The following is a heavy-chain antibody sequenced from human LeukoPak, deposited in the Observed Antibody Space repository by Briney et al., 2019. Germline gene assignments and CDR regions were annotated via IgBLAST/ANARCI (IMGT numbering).Heavy chain of an antibody. Sequence: GASLRLSCAASGFTFSNYAMSWVRQAPGKGLELVSAITCSGGNTYYAGYVNGRFTISRDNSKNTVFLQMNSLRAEDTAVYYCAKWGDYDVLTGYSVSDYWGQGTLVTVSS. D-gene: IGHD3-9*01. CDR1: GFTFSNYA. CDR3: AKWGDYDVLTGYSVSDY. CDR2: ITCSGGNT. V-gene: IGHV3-23*01. J-gene: IGHJ4*02.